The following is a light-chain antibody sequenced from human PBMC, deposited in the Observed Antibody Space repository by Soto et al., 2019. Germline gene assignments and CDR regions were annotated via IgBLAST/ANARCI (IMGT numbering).Light chain of an antibody. V-gene: IGLV1-40*01. CDR2: ANT. J-gene: IGLJ1*01. Sequence: VVTQPPSVSGAPGQTVTISCTGSSSNIGAGYDVHWYQQLPGTAPKLLIYANTNRPSGVPDRFSGSKSGTSASLAIIGLQAEDEADYYCQSYDSSLSGYVFGTGTKVTVL. CDR1: SSNIGAGYD. CDR3: QSYDSSLSGYV.